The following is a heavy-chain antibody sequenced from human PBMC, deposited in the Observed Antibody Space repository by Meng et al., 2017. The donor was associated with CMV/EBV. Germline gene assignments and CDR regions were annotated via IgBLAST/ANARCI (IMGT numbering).Heavy chain of an antibody. CDR1: GFTFEHYA. Sequence: LSCAVSGFTFEHYAMHWVRQLPGKGLEWISCITWNSGSMFYADSVKGRFIISRDNAKNSLFLQMNSLRVEDTALYYCIRDIDDLPYNWGQGTLVTVSS. V-gene: IGHV3-9*01. D-gene: IGHD3-3*01. J-gene: IGHJ1*01. CDR2: ITWNSGSM. CDR3: IRDIDDLPYN.